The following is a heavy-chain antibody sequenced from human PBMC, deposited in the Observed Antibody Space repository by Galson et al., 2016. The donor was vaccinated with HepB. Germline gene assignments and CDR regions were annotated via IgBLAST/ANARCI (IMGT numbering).Heavy chain of an antibody. V-gene: IGHV4-30-4*01. Sequence: TLSLTCTVSGASMRTGDYYWTWIRQPPGKGLELIGYIFYSGSPYYNPSLKSRVSISADMSNKQLSLKLSSVSAADTAVYFCARGGRFYFYGMDVWGQGTTVTVSS. CDR1: GASMRTGDYY. CDR3: ARGGRFYFYGMDV. J-gene: IGHJ6*02. CDR2: IFYSGSP. D-gene: IGHD3-16*01.